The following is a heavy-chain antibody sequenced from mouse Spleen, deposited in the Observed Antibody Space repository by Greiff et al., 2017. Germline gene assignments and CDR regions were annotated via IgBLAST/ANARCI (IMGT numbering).Heavy chain of an antibody. D-gene: IGHD2-14*01. CDR3: ARGGYPYAMDY. Sequence: EVQRVESGPGLVKPSQSLSLTCSVTGYSITSGYYWNWIRQFPGNKLEWMGYISYDGSNYYNPSLKNRISITRDTSKNQFFLKLNSVTTEDTATYYCARGGYPYAMDYWGQGTSVTVSS. V-gene: IGHV3-6*01. J-gene: IGHJ4*01. CDR1: GYSITSGYY. CDR2: ISYDGSN.